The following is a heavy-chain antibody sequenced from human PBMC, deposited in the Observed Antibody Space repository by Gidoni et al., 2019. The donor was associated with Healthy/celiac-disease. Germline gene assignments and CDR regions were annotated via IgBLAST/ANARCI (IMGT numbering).Heavy chain of an antibody. Sequence: QVQLVQSGAAVKKPGSSLKVSCQASGGPFLSSTISGVRQAPGQGLEWMGRIIPILGIANCAQKFQGRVTITADKSTSTAYMELSSLRSEDTAVYYCARDYYGSGSYYYYYGMDVWGQGTTVTVSS. CDR1: GGPFLSST. J-gene: IGHJ6*02. V-gene: IGHV1-69*08. D-gene: IGHD3-10*01. CDR3: ARDYYGSGSYYYYYGMDV. CDR2: IIPILGIA.